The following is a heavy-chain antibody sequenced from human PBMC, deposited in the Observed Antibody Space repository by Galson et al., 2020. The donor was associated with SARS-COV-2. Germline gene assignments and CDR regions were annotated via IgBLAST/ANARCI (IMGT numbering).Heavy chain of an antibody. CDR3: ARGLFQTTMVIVVFTSGSFYFDS. J-gene: IGHJ4*02. CDR1: GGSFSGHY. CDR2: ITHSGSA. D-gene: IGHD3-22*01. Sequence: SETLSLTCAVYGGSFSGHYWSWIRQSPGKGLEWIGEITHSGSANYNPSLKSRVTISADTSKNQFSLELRSVTAADTAVYYGARGLFQTTMVIVVFTSGSFYFDSWGQGTLVSVSS. V-gene: IGHV4-34*01.